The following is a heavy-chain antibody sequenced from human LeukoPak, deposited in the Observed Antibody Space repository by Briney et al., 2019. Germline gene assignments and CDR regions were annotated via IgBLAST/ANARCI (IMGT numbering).Heavy chain of an antibody. Sequence: RAGGSLRISCAASGFTFSSYAMSRVRQAPGKGLEGVSAISGSGGSTYYADSVKGRFTISRDNSKNTLYLQMNSLRAEDTAVYYCAKRIVGATGYYAFDIWGQGTMVTVSS. V-gene: IGHV3-23*01. D-gene: IGHD1-26*01. CDR1: GFTFSSYA. J-gene: IGHJ3*02. CDR2: ISGSGGST. CDR3: AKRIVGATGYYAFDI.